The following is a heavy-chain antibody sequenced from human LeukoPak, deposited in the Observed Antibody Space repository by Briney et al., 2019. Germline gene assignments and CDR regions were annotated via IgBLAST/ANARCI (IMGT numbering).Heavy chain of an antibody. D-gene: IGHD3-10*01. CDR2: TYYRSKWYN. CDR1: GDSVSSNSAA. J-gene: IGHJ6*03. CDR3: AGGGFEGSGSYYTHYYYYYMDV. V-gene: IGHV6-1*01. Sequence: SQTLSLTCAISGDSVSSNSAAWNWIRQSPSRGLEWLGRTYYRSKWYNDYAVSVKSRITINPDTSKNQFSLQLYSVTPEDTAVYYCAGGGFEGSGSYYTHYYYYYMDVWGKGTTVTVSS.